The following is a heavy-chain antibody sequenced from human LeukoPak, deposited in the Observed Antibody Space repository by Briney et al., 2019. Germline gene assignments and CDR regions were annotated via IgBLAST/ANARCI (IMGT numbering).Heavy chain of an antibody. CDR2: INPNSGGT. V-gene: IGHV1-2*02. J-gene: IGHJ4*02. CDR3: ARALGALVGATLFDY. CDR1: GYTFTGYY. Sequence: ASVKVSCKASGYTFTGYYMHWVRQAPGQGLEWMGWINPNSGGTNYAQKFQGRVTMTRDTSISTAYMELSRLRSDDTAVYYCARALGALVGATLFDYWGQGTLVTVSS. D-gene: IGHD1-26*01.